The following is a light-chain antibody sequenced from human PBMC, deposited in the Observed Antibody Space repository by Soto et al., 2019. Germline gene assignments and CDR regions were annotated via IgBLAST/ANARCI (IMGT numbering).Light chain of an antibody. J-gene: IGKJ5*01. Sequence: EIVLTQSPGTLSSSPGERATISCRASQSVGSTYLAWYQQKPGQTPRLLIYGASSRATGIPDRFSGSGSGTDFTLTISRLEPEDFAVYYCQLYGSSITFGQGTRLEIK. V-gene: IGKV3-20*01. CDR1: QSVGSTY. CDR2: GAS. CDR3: QLYGSSIT.